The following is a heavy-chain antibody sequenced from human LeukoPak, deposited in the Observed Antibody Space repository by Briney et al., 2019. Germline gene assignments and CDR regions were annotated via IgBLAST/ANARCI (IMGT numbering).Heavy chain of an antibody. Sequence: GGSLRLSCAASGFTFSSYAMNWVRQAPGKGLEWVSSISSTSSYIYYADSVKGRFTISRDNAKNSLYLQMNSLRAEDTAVYYCAELGITMIGGVWGKGTTVTISS. V-gene: IGHV3-21*01. J-gene: IGHJ6*04. CDR1: GFTFSSYA. CDR3: AELGITMIGGV. CDR2: ISSTSSYI. D-gene: IGHD3-10*02.